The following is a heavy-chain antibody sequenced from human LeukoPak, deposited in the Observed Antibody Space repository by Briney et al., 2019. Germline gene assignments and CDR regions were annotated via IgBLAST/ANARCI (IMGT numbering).Heavy chain of an antibody. CDR2: IWYDGSNK. CDR1: GFTFSSYG. D-gene: IGHD2-2*01. CDR3: ARDGRYCSSTSCFRRSGMDV. J-gene: IGHJ6*02. Sequence: GGSLRLSCAASGFTFSSYGMHRVRQAPGKGLEWVAVIWYDGSNKYYADSVKGRFTISRDNFKNTLYLQMNSLRAEDTAVYYCARDGRYCSSTSCFRRSGMDVWGQGTTVTVSS. V-gene: IGHV3-33*01.